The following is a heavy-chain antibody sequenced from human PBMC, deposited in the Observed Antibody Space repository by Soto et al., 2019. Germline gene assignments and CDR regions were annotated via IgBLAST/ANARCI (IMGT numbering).Heavy chain of an antibody. V-gene: IGHV4-61*08. Sequence: SETLSLTCTVSGGPFPNGGYYWSWIRQEPGKGLEWIGYIYYSGSTNYNPSLKSRVTISVDTSKNQFSLKLSSVTAADTAVYYCARRGDYYDSSGYPYFDYWGQGTLVTVS. J-gene: IGHJ4*02. CDR3: ARRGDYYDSSGYPYFDY. CDR1: GGPFPNGGYY. CDR2: IYYSGST. D-gene: IGHD3-22*01.